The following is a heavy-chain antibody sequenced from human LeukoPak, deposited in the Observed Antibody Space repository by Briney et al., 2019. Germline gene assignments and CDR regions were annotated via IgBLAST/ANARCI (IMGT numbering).Heavy chain of an antibody. CDR3: ARQGDYRYPFDS. D-gene: IGHD3-16*02. CDR1: GGSISSYC. Sequence: SETLSLTCTVSGGSISSYCWSWIRQSPGKGLEWIGYVYYSGSTNYNPSLKGRVTISVDTSKSQFSLKLTSVTAADTAVYYCARQGDYRYPFDSWGQGTLVTVSS. CDR2: VYYSGST. J-gene: IGHJ4*02. V-gene: IGHV4-59*08.